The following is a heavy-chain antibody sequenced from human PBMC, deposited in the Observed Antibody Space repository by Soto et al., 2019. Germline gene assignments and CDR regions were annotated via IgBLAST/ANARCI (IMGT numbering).Heavy chain of an antibody. Sequence: QITLRESGPTLVKPTQTLTLTCSVSGFSLSSTGVGVAWIRQPPGKALEWLALIYWDDEKSYSPSLKSRLPITTDTPKPQVALKMTTMDPVDTGTYFCPHSPQWPQEYFHRWGQGTLVTVSS. V-gene: IGHV2-5*02. CDR3: PHSPQWPQEYFHR. D-gene: IGHD6-19*01. J-gene: IGHJ1*01. CDR2: IYWDDEK. CDR1: GFSLSSTGVG.